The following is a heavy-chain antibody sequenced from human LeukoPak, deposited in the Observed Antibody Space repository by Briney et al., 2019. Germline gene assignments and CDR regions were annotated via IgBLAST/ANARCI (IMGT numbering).Heavy chain of an antibody. Sequence: PGGSLRLSCAASGFSFSDYYMTWMRQAPGKGLECIAFISSSGLSIYYAESVKGRFTISRDNAKNSLYLQMNSLRAEDTAVYYCARGAGTYSSSWYDPPAPHPYYYYYMDVWGKGTTVTVSS. J-gene: IGHJ6*03. CDR3: ARGAGTYSSSWYDPPAPHPYYYYYMDV. V-gene: IGHV3-11*04. CDR2: ISSSGLSI. CDR1: GFSFSDYY. D-gene: IGHD6-13*01.